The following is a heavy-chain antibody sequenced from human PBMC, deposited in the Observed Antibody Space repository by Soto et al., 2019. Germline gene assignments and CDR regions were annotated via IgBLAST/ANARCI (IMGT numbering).Heavy chain of an antibody. CDR1: GYTFTSCG. D-gene: IGHD1-1*01. Sequence: ASVKVSCKASGYTFTSCGISWVRQAAGQGIEWMGWISAYNGNTNYAQKLQGRVTMTTDTSTSTAYMELRSLRSDDTAVYYCALKWKRLGYFDYWGQGTLVTVSS. CDR2: ISAYNGNT. V-gene: IGHV1-18*04. CDR3: ALKWKRLGYFDY. J-gene: IGHJ4*02.